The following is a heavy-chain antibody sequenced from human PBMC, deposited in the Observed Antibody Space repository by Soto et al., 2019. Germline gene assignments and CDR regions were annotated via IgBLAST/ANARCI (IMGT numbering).Heavy chain of an antibody. CDR2: ISYDGSNK. V-gene: IGHV3-30-3*01. J-gene: IGHJ6*02. D-gene: IGHD3-10*01. CDR1: GFTFSSYA. Sequence: QVQLVESGGGVVQPGRSLRLSCAASGFTFSSYAMHWVRQAPGKGLEWVAVISYDGSNKYYADSVKGRFTISRDNSKNTLYLQMNSLRAEDTAVYYCAREFMVRGTNHYYYGMDVWGQGTTVTVSS. CDR3: AREFMVRGTNHYYYGMDV.